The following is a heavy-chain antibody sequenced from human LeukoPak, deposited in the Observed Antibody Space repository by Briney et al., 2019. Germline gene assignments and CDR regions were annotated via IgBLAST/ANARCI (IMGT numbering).Heavy chain of an antibody. V-gene: IGHV4-59*12. CDR1: GGSISSYY. J-gene: IGHJ4*02. CDR3: ARESTGYCSSTSCRMAFDY. D-gene: IGHD2-2*01. Sequence: SETLSLTCTVSGGSISSYYWSWIRQPPGQGLEWFGYIYYSGSTNYNPSLKSRVTISVDTSKNQFSLKLSSVTAADTAVYYCARESTGYCSSTSCRMAFDYWGQGTLVTVSS. CDR2: IYYSGST.